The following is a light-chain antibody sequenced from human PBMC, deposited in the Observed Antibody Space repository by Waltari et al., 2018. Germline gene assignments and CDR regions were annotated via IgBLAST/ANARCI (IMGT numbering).Light chain of an antibody. V-gene: IGKV3-15*01. CDR2: DAS. J-gene: IGKJ1*01. CDR1: QSVSRN. CDR3: HQYNNWPPWT. Sequence: ETVMTQSPANLFVCQGERATLSCRASQSVSRNLAWYQQKPGQAPRLLIYDASTRATGIPARFSGSGSGTEFTLTISSLQSEDFAIYHCHQYNNWPPWTFGQGTKVEIK.